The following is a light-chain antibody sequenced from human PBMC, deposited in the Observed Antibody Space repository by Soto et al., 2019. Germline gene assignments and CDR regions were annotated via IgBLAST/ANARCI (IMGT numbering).Light chain of an antibody. Sequence: QSVLTQPASVSGSPGQSITISCTGTSSDVGGYDYVSWYQHHPGKAPKPMIYDVSNRPSGVSNRFSGSKSGNTASLTISGLQAEDEADYYCSSYTSSNTGVFGGGTKLTVL. J-gene: IGLJ2*01. V-gene: IGLV2-14*03. CDR3: SSYTSSNTGV. CDR2: DVS. CDR1: SSDVGGYDY.